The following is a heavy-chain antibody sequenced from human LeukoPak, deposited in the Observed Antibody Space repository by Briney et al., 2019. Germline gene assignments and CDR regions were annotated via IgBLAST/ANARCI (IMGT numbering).Heavy chain of an antibody. J-gene: IGHJ4*02. V-gene: IGHV3-53*01. Sequence: GGSLRLSCAASGFTVSRNYMSWVRQAPGRGLEWVSVIYSGGTTYYADSVKGRFTISRDISKNALYLQMNSLTAEDTAVYFCASGGYSYGSQYYFDYWGQGTLVTVFS. D-gene: IGHD3-16*02. CDR1: GFTVSRNY. CDR2: IYSGGTT. CDR3: ASGGYSYGSQYYFDY.